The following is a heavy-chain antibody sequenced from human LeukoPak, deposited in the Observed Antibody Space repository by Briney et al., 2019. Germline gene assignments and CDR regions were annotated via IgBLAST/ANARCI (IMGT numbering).Heavy chain of an antibody. V-gene: IGHV4-39*07. CDR2: IYYSGST. J-gene: IGHJ5*02. Sequence: SETLSLTCTVSGGSISSSSYYWGWIRQPPGKGLEWIGSIYYSGSTYYNPSLKSRVTISVDTSKNQFSLKLSSVTAADTAVYYCAELAAAGTLSWFDPWGRGTLVTVSS. CDR1: GGSISSSSYY. CDR3: AELAAAGTLSWFDP. D-gene: IGHD6-13*01.